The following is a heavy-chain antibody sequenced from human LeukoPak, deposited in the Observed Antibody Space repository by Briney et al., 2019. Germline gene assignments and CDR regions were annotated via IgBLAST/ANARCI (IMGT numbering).Heavy chain of an antibody. CDR2: ISWNSGSI. CDR3: AKAVSSGWSYYFDY. CDR1: GFTFDDYA. D-gene: IGHD6-19*01. Sequence: GGSLRLSCAASGFTFDDYAMHWVRQAPGKGLEWVSGISWNSGSIGYADSVKGRFTISRDNAKNSLYLQMNNLRAEDMALYYCAKAVSSGWSYYFDYWGQGTLVTVSS. V-gene: IGHV3-9*03. J-gene: IGHJ4*02.